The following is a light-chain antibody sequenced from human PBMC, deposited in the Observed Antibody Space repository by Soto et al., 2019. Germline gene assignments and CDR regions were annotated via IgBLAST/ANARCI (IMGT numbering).Light chain of an antibody. CDR2: EVS. J-gene: IGLJ2*01. Sequence: QSALIQPPSASGSPGQSVTISCTGTSGDVGSYNYVSWYQQHPGKDPKLIIYEVSRRPSGVPDRFSGSKSGNTASLTVCGIKADDEADYYCNSYEDNNLIFGGGTKLTVL. CDR1: SGDVGSYNY. CDR3: NSYEDNNLI. V-gene: IGLV2-8*01.